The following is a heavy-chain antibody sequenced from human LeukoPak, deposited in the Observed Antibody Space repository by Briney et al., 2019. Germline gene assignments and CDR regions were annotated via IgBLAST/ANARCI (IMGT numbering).Heavy chain of an antibody. D-gene: IGHD5-24*01. CDR1: GGTFSSYA. J-gene: IGHJ4*02. CDR3: ARSQWLQETYYFDY. V-gene: IGHV1-69*05. CDR2: IIPIFGTA. Sequence: ASVKVSCKASGGTFSSYAISWVRQAPRHGLEWMGGIIPIFGTANYAQKFQGRVTITTDESTSTAYMELSSLRSEDTAVYYCARSQWLQETYYFDYWGQGTLVTVSS.